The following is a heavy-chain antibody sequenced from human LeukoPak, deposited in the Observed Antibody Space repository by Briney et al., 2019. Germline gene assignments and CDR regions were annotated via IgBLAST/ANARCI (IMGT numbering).Heavy chain of an antibody. V-gene: IGHV3-74*01. CDR1: GFSLSGYW. D-gene: IGHD5-12*01. Sequence: PGGSLRLSCVASGFSLSGYWMYWVRQAPGKGLMYISRNNGDGSTTNYADLVKGRFTMSRDNVKNTLYLQMNSLRAEDTAVYYCARDPRNIGLAPWGQGTPVTVSS. CDR2: NNGDGSTT. CDR3: ARDPRNIGLAP. J-gene: IGHJ5*02.